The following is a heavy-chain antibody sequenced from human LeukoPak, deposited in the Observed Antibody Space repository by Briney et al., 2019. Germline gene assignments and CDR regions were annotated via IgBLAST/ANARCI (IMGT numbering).Heavy chain of an antibody. Sequence: GGSLRLSCEGSAFIFSGHWMNWVRQTPGKGLEWVASIKEDGSERQYVDSVKGRFSISRDNTKGSLFLQLNSLRAEDTAVYYCAKPISRRDGYNVFDYWGQGTLVTVSS. CDR3: AKPISRRDGYNVFDY. V-gene: IGHV3-7*03. D-gene: IGHD5-24*01. CDR2: IKEDGSER. CDR1: AFIFSGHW. J-gene: IGHJ4*02.